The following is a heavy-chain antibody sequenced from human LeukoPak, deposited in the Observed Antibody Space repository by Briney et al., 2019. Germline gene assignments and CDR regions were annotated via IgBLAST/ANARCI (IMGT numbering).Heavy chain of an antibody. V-gene: IGHV4-39*01. Sequence: PSETLSLTCTVSGGSISSYYWGWIRQPPGKGQEWIGSIYYSGSTYYNPSLKSRVTISVDTSKNQFSLKLSSVTAADTAVYYCARRKEMATIVWFDPWGQGTLVTVSS. CDR3: ARRKEMATIVWFDP. J-gene: IGHJ5*02. CDR2: IYYSGST. CDR1: GGSISSYY. D-gene: IGHD5-24*01.